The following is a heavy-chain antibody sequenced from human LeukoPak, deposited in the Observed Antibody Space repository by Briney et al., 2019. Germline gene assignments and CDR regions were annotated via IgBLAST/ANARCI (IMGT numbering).Heavy chain of an antibody. CDR1: GYTFTVYY. J-gene: IGHJ4*02. D-gene: IGHD1-20*01. Sequence: SVKVSCKASGYTFTVYYMDWVRQAPGQGLEWMGGINPNSGGTKYAQKFQGRVTMTRDTSINTAYMELSRLTYDDTAVYYCAGLPRDNWNEPLDYWGQGTLVTVSS. CDR2: INPNSGGT. V-gene: IGHV1-2*02. CDR3: AGLPRDNWNEPLDY.